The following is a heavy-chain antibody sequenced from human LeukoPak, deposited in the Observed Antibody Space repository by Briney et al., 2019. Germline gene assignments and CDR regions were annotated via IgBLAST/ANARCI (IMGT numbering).Heavy chain of an antibody. V-gene: IGHV3-23*01. D-gene: IGHD1-26*01. CDR3: ANREGSLFDY. CDR1: GFTFSSYA. J-gene: IGHJ4*02. Sequence: GSLRLSCAASGFTFSSYAMSWVRQAPRKGLEWVSAISGSGGSTYYADSVKGRFTISRDNSKNTLYLQMNSLRAEDTAVYYCANREGSLFDYWGQGTLVTVSS. CDR2: ISGSGGST.